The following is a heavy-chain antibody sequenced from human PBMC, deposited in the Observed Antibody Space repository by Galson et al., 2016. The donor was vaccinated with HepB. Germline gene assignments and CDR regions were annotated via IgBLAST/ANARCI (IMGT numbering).Heavy chain of an antibody. CDR1: GYTIITYY. J-gene: IGHJ4*02. Sequence: SVKVSCKASGYTIITYYIHWVRQAPGQGLEWMGIISPSSGNTNYAQKFQGRVTMTRDTSTSTVYMELSSLRSEDTAVYYCATLDRPPELPFGRWGQGSLVTVSS. V-gene: IGHV1-46*03. CDR3: ATLDRPPELPFGR. CDR2: ISPSSGNT. D-gene: IGHD3-16*01.